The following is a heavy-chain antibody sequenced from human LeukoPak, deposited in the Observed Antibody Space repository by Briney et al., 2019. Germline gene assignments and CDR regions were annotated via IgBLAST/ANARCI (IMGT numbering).Heavy chain of an antibody. D-gene: IGHD4-17*01. CDR2: ISYDGSNK. J-gene: IGHJ4*02. Sequence: GGPRRLSCAAPGLTSIGYVINGGRQAPSKGLGWGAVISYDGSNKYYADSVKGRFTISRDNSKNTLYLQMNSLRAEDTAVYYCAREVSVTTALDYWGQGTLVTVSS. V-gene: IGHV3-30-3*01. CDR3: AREVSVTTALDY. CDR1: GLTSIGYV.